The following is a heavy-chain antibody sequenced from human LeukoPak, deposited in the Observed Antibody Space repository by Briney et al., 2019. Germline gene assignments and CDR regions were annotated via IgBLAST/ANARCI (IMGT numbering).Heavy chain of an antibody. CDR3: ARLYGYSYVADY. V-gene: IGHV4-38-2*02. D-gene: IGHD5-18*01. CDR2: IYHSGST. J-gene: IGHJ4*02. Sequence: SETLSLTCTVSGYSISSGYYWGCIRQPPGKGLEWIGSIYHSGSTYYNTSLKSRVTISVDTSKNQFSLKLSSVTAADTAVYYCARLYGYSYVADYWGQGTLVTVSS. CDR1: GYSISSGYY.